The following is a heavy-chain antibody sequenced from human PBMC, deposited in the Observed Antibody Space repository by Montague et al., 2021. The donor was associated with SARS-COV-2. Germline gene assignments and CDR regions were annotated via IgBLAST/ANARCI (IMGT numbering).Heavy chain of an antibody. CDR1: GGSISSSDSY. Sequence: SETLSLTCTVSGGSISSSDSYWVWIRQPPGKGLEWIVNIYYSGTTYYNPSLKSRTTMAVDTSKNQFSLKVSPVTAADTAVYYCARELSSSWYFWFDPWGQGTLVTVSS. CDR3: ARELSSSWYFWFDP. J-gene: IGHJ5*02. D-gene: IGHD6-13*01. V-gene: IGHV4-39*02. CDR2: IYYSGTT.